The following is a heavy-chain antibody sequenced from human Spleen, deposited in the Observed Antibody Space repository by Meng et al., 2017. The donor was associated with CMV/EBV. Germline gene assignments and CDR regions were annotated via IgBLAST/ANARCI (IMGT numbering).Heavy chain of an antibody. Sequence: GGSLRLSCTVSGGSISNHYWNWVRQPPGKGLEWVSFISSSGRDIFYADSVKGRFTISRDNAKKSLYLQMSRLRAEDTAIYFCAKLKGVDTAVVPPSWGQGTLVTVSS. CDR2: ISSSGRDI. D-gene: IGHD5-18*01. CDR3: AKLKGVDTAVVPPS. CDR1: GGSISNHY. V-gene: IGHV3-21*01. J-gene: IGHJ4*02.